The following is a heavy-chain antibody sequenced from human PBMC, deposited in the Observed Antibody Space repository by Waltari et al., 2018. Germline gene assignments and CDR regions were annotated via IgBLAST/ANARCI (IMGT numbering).Heavy chain of an antibody. CDR2: VYGGGKT. D-gene: IGHD2-15*01. Sequence: QLQLQESGPGLVKPSGTLSLTCGVSGDSLSSAYWWSWVRQPPGKGLEWIGQVYGGGKTNYNPSFASRVTVELDTYKKKFSLKVTSATAADTAVYYCARDRGRGLYLDSWGPG. CDR3: ARDRGRGLYLDS. V-gene: IGHV4-4*02. J-gene: IGHJ4*02. CDR1: GDSLSSAYW.